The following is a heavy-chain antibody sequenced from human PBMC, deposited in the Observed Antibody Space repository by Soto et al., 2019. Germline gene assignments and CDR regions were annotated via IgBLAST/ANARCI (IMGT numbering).Heavy chain of an antibody. CDR3: ARRKHDYSLHIGYYYYMDV. D-gene: IGHD4-4*01. CDR1: GDSVNTGSYY. CDR2: AYYSGST. Sequence: PSETLSLTCTVSGDSVNTGSYYWSWIRQPPGKGLEWIGYAYYSGSTNYNPSLKSRVTISVDTSKNQFSLRLSSVTAADTAVYYCARRKHDYSLHIGYYYYMDVWGKGTTVTVSS. J-gene: IGHJ6*03. V-gene: IGHV4-61*01.